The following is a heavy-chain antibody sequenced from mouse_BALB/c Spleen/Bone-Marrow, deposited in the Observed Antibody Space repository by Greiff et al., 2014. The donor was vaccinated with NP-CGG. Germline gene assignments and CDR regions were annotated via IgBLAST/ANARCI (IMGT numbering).Heavy chain of an antibody. CDR3: ARMITTRGFDY. J-gene: IGHJ2*01. CDR1: GYTSTRYW. CDR2: LNPSNGHT. D-gene: IGHD2-4*01. V-gene: IGHV1S81*02. Sequence: VKLVESGAELLKPGTSVKLSCKASGYTSTRYWMHWVKQRPGQGLEWIGELNPSNGHTNYNGKFKNKATVTVDKSSSTAYMQLSSLTSEDSAVYYCARMITTRGFDYWGQGTTLTVSS.